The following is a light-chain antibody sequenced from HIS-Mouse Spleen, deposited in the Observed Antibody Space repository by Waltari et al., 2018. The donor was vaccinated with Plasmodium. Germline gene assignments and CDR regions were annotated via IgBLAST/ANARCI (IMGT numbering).Light chain of an antibody. CDR3: QQYKSYSWT. CDR2: KAS. J-gene: IGKJ1*01. CDR1: QSISSW. Sequence: DIQMTQSPSTLSASVGDRVTITCLASQSISSWLAWYQQKPGKAPQLLIYKASRLESGVPYRFSGSGSGTEFTLTISSLQPDDFATYYCQQYKSYSWTFGQGTKVEIK. V-gene: IGKV1-5*03.